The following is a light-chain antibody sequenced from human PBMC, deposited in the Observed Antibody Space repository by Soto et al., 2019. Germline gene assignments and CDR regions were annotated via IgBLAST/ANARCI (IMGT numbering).Light chain of an antibody. J-gene: IGLJ2*01. CDR1: SSDVGTYNY. V-gene: IGLV2-8*01. Sequence: QSALTQPPSASRSPGQSVTISCTGTSSDVGTYNYVSWYQQHPGKAPKLMIYEVNQRPSGVPDRFSGSKSGNTASLTVSGLQAEDEADYYCSSYAGSNNVVFGGGTKVTVL. CDR3: SSYAGSNNVV. CDR2: EVN.